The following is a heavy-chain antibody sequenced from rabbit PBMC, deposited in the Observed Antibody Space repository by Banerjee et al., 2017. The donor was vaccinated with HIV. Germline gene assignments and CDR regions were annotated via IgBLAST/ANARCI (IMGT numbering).Heavy chain of an antibody. CDR2: IYAGDGST. J-gene: IGHJ4*01. Sequence: QEQLVESGGGLVQPEGSLTLTCTASGFTISSSYYMCWVRQAPGKGLEWIGCIYAGDGSTWYANWAKGRFTISRILSTTVTLQMTSLTAADTATYFCVRAGVYAGSSSYTGFDFNLWGQGTLVTVS. CDR1: GFTISSSYY. D-gene: IGHD8-1*01. V-gene: IGHV1S45*01. CDR3: VRAGVYAGSSSYTGFDFNL.